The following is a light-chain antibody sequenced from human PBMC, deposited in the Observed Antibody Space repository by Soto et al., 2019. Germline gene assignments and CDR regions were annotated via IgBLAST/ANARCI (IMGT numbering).Light chain of an antibody. CDR3: QQYDNWPWT. CDR1: QSISDT. Sequence: EIVMTQSPATLSVSPGGRATLSCRASQSISDTLAWYQQKPGQAPRPLIYGASRRATGFPARFSGSGSLTDFTLTISSLQSEDFAVYYCQQYDNWPWTFGQGTKVEI. J-gene: IGKJ1*01. CDR2: GAS. V-gene: IGKV3-15*01.